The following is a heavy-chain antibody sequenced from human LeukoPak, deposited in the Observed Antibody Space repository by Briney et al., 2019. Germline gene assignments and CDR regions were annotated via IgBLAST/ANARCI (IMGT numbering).Heavy chain of an antibody. J-gene: IGHJ4*01. D-gene: IGHD6-19*01. V-gene: IGHV4-59*08. CDR3: ASGYSSGWYGV. CDR1: RGSTCSDF. CDR2: IYDSGST. Sequence: PPETPSLTCTVSRGSTCSDFWSWIRQPPGKGLGGFGYIYDSGSTNYNPSFKSRVTISVYKSKNLISLTLCSLPASDPALYYCASGYSSGWYGVWGHGNLVTVSS.